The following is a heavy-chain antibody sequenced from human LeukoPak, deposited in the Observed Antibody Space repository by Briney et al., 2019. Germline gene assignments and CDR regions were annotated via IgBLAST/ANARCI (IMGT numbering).Heavy chain of an antibody. V-gene: IGHV4-4*07. J-gene: IGHJ4*02. Sequence: SETLSLTCTVSGGSISSYYWSWIRQPAGKGLEWIGRIYTSGSNNYNASPKSRVSMSVDTSKNQFSLKLSSVTAADTAVFYCARENSGSYREFDYWGQGTLVTVSS. CDR2: IYTSGSN. D-gene: IGHD1-26*01. CDR3: ARENSGSYREFDY. CDR1: GGSISSYY.